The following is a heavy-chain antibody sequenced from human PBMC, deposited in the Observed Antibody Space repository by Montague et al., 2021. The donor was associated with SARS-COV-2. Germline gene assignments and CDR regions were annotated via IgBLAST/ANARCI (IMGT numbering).Heavy chain of an antibody. Sequence: TLSLTCTVSGASISNPTYSWGWIRQPAGKELEWIVRMFTSGSTAYNPSLKSRVTISVDTSKNQFSLRLNSVTAADTAVYYCVREGGSMTFDYWGQGILVTVSS. CDR2: MFTSGST. J-gene: IGHJ4*02. V-gene: IGHV4-61*02. D-gene: IGHD1-26*01. CDR1: GASISNPTYS. CDR3: VREGGSMTFDY.